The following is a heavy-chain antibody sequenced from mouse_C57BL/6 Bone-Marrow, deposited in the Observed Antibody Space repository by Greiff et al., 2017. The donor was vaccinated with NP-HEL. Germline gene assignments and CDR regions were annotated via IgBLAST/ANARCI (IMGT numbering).Heavy chain of an antibody. V-gene: IGHV3-6*01. CDR3: AREGLLLLWYFEV. CDR2: ISYDGSN. D-gene: IGHD1-1*01. CDR1: GYSITSGYY. Sequence: EVQLQESGPGLVKPSQSLSLTCSVTGYSITSGYYWNWIRQFPGNKLEWMGYISYDGSNNYNPSLKNRISITRDTSKNQFFLKLNSVTTEDTATYYCAREGLLLLWYFEVWGTGTTLTVSS. J-gene: IGHJ1*03.